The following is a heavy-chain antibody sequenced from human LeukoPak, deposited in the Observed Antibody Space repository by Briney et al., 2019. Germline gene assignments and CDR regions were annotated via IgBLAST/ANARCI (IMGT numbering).Heavy chain of an antibody. CDR1: GFTFSSYA. Sequence: TGGSLRLSCAASGFTFSSYAMSWVRQVPGKGLEWVSGISGSGGSTYYADSVKGRFTISRDNAKNSLYLQMNSLRAEDTAVYYCARSQYSSSWFYRTPFDYWGQGTLVTVSS. CDR2: ISGSGGST. CDR3: ARSQYSSSWFYRTPFDY. V-gene: IGHV3-23*01. J-gene: IGHJ4*02. D-gene: IGHD6-13*01.